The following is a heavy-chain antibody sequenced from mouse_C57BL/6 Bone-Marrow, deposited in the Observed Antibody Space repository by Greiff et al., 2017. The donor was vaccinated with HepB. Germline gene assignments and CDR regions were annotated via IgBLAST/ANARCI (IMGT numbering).Heavy chain of an antibody. D-gene: IGHD2-4*01. Sequence: EVKLMESGPGLAKPSQTLSLTCSVTGYSITSDYWNWIRKFPGNKLEYMGYISYSGSTYYNPSLKSRISITRDTSKNQYYLQLNSVTTEDTATYYCASTPSLYYDYGWFAYWGQGTLVTVSA. J-gene: IGHJ3*01. CDR3: ASTPSLYYDYGWFAY. V-gene: IGHV3-8*01. CDR1: GYSITSDY. CDR2: ISYSGST.